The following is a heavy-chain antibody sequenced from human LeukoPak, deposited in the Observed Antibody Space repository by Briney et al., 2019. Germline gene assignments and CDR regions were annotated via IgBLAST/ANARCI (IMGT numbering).Heavy chain of an antibody. CDR1: GGSISSNSYY. V-gene: IGHV4-39*07. Sequence: PSETLSLTCTVSGGSISSNSYYWGWIRQPPGKGLEWIGSIYYSGSTYYSPSLKSRVTISVDTSKNQFSLKVSSVTAADTAVYYCATVSLETGYGFDYWGQGTLVTVSS. D-gene: IGHD3-9*01. CDR2: IYYSGST. J-gene: IGHJ4*02. CDR3: ATVSLETGYGFDY.